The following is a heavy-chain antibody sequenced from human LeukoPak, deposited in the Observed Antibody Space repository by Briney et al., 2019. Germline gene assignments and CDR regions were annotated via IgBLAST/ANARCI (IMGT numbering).Heavy chain of an antibody. D-gene: IGHD1-26*01. V-gene: IGHV3-64D*08. J-gene: IGHJ4*02. Sequence: GGSLRLSCSASGLFFSNSDTHWVRQAPGKGLEYVSAITGHGLTTYYADSVKGRFTISRDNSKNTLYLQMSSLRPEDTAVYYCVKVGFATYDHWGQGTLVTVSS. CDR2: ITGHGLTT. CDR3: VKVGFATYDH. CDR1: GLFFSNSD.